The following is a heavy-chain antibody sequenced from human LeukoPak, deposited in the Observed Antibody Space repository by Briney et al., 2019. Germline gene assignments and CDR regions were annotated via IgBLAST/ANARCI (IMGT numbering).Heavy chain of an antibody. V-gene: IGHV4-38-2*02. CDR2: IYHSGIT. Sequence: SETLSLTCTVSNYSISSHYYWGWIRQPPGKGLEWIGNIYHSGITYYDHFNSSLKSRVTISIDTSKNTFSLRLTSVTAAHTAVYFCATLVSTRYYFDYWGQGTLVTVSS. D-gene: IGHD5/OR15-5a*01. CDR1: NYSISSHYY. CDR3: ATLVSTRYYFDY. J-gene: IGHJ4*02.